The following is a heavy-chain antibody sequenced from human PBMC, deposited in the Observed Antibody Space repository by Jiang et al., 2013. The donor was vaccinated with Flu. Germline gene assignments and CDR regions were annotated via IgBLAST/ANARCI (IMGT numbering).Heavy chain of an antibody. D-gene: IGHD1-7*01. CDR1: GGSISSGDYY. V-gene: IGHV4-30-4*01. J-gene: IGHJ4*02. CDR2: IYYSGST. Sequence: LTCTVSGGSISSGDYYWSWIRQPPGKGLEWIGYIYYSGSTYYNPSLKSRVTISVDTSKNQFSLKLSSVTAADTAVYYCARMPELRSRDYFDYWGQGTLVTVSS. CDR3: ARMPELRSRDYFDY.